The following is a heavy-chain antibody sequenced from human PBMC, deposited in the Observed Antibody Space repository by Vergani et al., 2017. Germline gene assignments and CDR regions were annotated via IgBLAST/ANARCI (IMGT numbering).Heavy chain of an antibody. J-gene: IGHJ4*02. CDR1: GFTFSSYA. CDR2: ISGSGGST. V-gene: IGHV3-23*01. Sequence: EVQLLESGGGLVQPGGSLRLSCAASGFTFSSYAMSWVRQAQGKGLEWVSAISGSGGSTYYADSVKGRFTISRDNSKNTLYLQMNSLRAEDTAVYYCAKDRAGATRRSYYFDYWGQGTLVTVSS. D-gene: IGHD1-26*01. CDR3: AKDRAGATRRSYYFDY.